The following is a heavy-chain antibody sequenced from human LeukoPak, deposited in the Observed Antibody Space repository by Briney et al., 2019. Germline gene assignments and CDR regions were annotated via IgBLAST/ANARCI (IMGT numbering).Heavy chain of an antibody. CDR3: ARARPASTGTKRTYYFDY. D-gene: IGHD1-1*01. CDR1: GFTFSSYS. J-gene: IGHJ4*02. Sequence: GGSLRLSCAASGFTFSSYSMNWVRQAPGKGLEWVSYISSSSSTICYADSVKGRFTISRDNAKNSLYLRMNSLRDEDTAVYYCARARPASTGTKRTYYFDYWGQGTLVTVSS. V-gene: IGHV3-48*02. CDR2: ISSSSSTI.